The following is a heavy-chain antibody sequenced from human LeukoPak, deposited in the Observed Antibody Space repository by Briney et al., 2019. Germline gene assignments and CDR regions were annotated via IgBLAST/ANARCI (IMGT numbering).Heavy chain of an antibody. CDR1: GFTFSSYS. Sequence: GGSLRLSCAASGFTFSSYSMNWVRQAPGKGLEWVLSISSSSSYIYYADSVKGRFTISRDNAKNSLYLQMNSLRAEDTAVYYCARDALWFGELYMNWFDPWGQGTLVAVSS. CDR3: ARDALWFGELYMNWFDP. CDR2: ISSSSSYI. J-gene: IGHJ5*02. D-gene: IGHD3-10*01. V-gene: IGHV3-21*01.